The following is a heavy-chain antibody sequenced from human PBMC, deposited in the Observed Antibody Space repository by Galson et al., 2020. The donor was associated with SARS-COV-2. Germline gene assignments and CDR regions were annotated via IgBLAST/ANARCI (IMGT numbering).Heavy chain of an antibody. Sequence: SETLSLTCTVSGGSMTGHYWSWIRQSPGKGLEWIGYISYTGNSNYNPSLKSRVTISIDTSKNQFSLRLSSVTAADTAVFYCARNSEITSSWAVFDPWGQGALVTVSP. J-gene: IGHJ5*02. D-gene: IGHD3-16*01. CDR2: ISYTGNS. CDR1: GGSMTGHY. CDR3: ARNSEITSSWAVFDP. V-gene: IGHV4-59*11.